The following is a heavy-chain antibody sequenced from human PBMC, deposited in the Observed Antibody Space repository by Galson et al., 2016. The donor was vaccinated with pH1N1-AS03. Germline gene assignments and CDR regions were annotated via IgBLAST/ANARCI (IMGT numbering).Heavy chain of an antibody. Sequence: SETLSLTCTVSGGSLTDYQWSWIRQSPGKGLEWIGEISHSGITDYNPSLKSRVSISEDTSKDQFSLNLSSMTAADAAVYYCARGNPFLGSSWYEDSWGQGTLVIVSS. CDR1: GGSLTDYQ. J-gene: IGHJ4*02. CDR2: ISHSGIT. CDR3: ARGNPFLGSSWYEDS. D-gene: IGHD6-13*01. V-gene: IGHV4-34*01.